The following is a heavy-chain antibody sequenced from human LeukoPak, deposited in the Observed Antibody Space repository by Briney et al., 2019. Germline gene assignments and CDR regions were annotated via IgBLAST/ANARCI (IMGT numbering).Heavy chain of an antibody. D-gene: IGHD2-2*02. CDR1: GFTLSSYA. V-gene: IGHV3-30-3*01. CDR3: ARVVPAAIGGDDAFDI. J-gene: IGHJ3*02. CDR2: ISYDGSNK. Sequence: GGSLRLSCAASGFTLSSYAMHWVRQAPGKGLEWVAVISYDGSNKYYADSVKGRFTISRDNSKNTLYLQMNSLRAEDTAVYYCARVVPAAIGGDDAFDIWGQGTMVTVSS.